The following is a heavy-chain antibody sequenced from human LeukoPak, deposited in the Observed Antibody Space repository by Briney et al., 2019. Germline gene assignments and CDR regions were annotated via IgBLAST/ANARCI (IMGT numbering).Heavy chain of an antibody. CDR1: GYTFTSYD. CDR3: ARQYYYGSGSYNWFDP. J-gene: IGHJ5*02. D-gene: IGHD3-10*01. Sequence: ASVKVSCKASGYTFTSYDINWVRQATGQGLEWMGWMNPISGNTGYAQKFQGRVTMTRNTSISTAYMELSSLRSEDTAVYYCARQYYYGSGSYNWFDPWGQGTLVTVSS. V-gene: IGHV1-8*01. CDR2: MNPISGNT.